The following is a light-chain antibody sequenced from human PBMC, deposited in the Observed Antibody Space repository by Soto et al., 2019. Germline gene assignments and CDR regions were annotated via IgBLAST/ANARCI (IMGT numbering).Light chain of an antibody. CDR2: SDN. CDR1: DSNIETNT. J-gene: IGLJ1*01. Sequence: QAVVTQPPSASGTPGQRVTISCSGSDSNIETNTVSWFQQLPRTAPKLLIYSDNQRPSGVPDRFSGSKSGTSASLAISGLQSEDEADYYCAAWDDSLNGPRYVFGTGTKVTVL. V-gene: IGLV1-44*01. CDR3: AAWDDSLNGPRYV.